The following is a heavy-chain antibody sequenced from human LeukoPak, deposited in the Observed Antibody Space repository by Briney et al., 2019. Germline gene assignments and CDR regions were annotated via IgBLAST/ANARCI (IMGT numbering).Heavy chain of an antibody. V-gene: IGHV4-61*02. J-gene: IGHJ6*03. CDR1: GGSISSGSYY. CDR2: IYTSGST. Sequence: PSETLSLTCTVSGGSISSGSYYWRWIRQPAGTGLEWIGRIYTSGSTNYNPSLKSRVTISVDTSKNQFSLKLSSVTAADTAVYYCARDYYDPHFYYYYYMDVWGKGTTVTVSS. D-gene: IGHD3-22*01. CDR3: ARDYYDPHFYYYYYMDV.